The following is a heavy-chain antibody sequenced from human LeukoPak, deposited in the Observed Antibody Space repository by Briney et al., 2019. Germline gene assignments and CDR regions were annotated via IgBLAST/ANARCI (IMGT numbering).Heavy chain of an antibody. V-gene: IGHV3-23*01. D-gene: IGHD1-26*01. CDR2: MSGSGGST. CDR1: GFTFSTYA. J-gene: IGHJ4*02. CDR3: AKRELFSVGDTFYDY. Sequence: GGSLRLSCAASGFTFSTYAMSWVRQAPGKGLEWVSTMSGSGGSTYYADSVKGRFTISRDNSKNTLYLQMNSLRAEDTALYYCAKRELFSVGDTFYDYWGQGTLVTVSS.